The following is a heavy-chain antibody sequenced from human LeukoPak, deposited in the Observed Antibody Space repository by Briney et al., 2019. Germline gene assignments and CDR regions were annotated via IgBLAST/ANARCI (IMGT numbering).Heavy chain of an antibody. Sequence: GETLKTSCRGSGYSFFAYWIAWVRQMPGKGLEYMGIIYPDDSRARYSPSFQGQVTISVDMSISTAYLQWSSLKASDTAISFCARFSGPTFAHNRFDPWGQGTLVTVSS. CDR3: ARFSGPTFAHNRFDP. J-gene: IGHJ5*02. CDR2: IYPDDSRA. V-gene: IGHV5-51*01. CDR1: GYSFFAYW. D-gene: IGHD2/OR15-2a*01.